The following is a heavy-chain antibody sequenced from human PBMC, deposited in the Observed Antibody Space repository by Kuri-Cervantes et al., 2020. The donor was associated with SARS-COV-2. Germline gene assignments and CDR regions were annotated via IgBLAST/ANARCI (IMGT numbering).Heavy chain of an antibody. CDR3: ASATIFGVVTPWFLPRDAFDI. V-gene: IGHV1-69*05. J-gene: IGHJ3*02. Sequence: SVKVSCKASGGTFSSYAISWVRQAPGQGLEWMGGIIPIFGTANYAQKFQGRVTMTRDTSISTAYMELSRLRSDDTAVYYCASATIFGVVTPWFLPRDAFDIWGQGTMVTVSS. CDR1: GGTFSSYA. D-gene: IGHD3-3*01. CDR2: IIPIFGTA.